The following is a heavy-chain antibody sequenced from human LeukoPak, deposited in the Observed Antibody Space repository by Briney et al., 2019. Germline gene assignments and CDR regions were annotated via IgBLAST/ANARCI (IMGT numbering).Heavy chain of an antibody. CDR3: TRGGSVPATRSFDY. CDR1: GFIFNTYA. J-gene: IGHJ4*02. V-gene: IGHV3-33*01. Sequence: GGSLRLSCAASGFIFNTYAMHWVRQAPGKGLEWVAVLKSDGSDISYADSVKGRFTISRDNAKNTVYLQMNSLRVEDTAVYYCTRGGSVPATRSFDYWGQGTLVTVSS. D-gene: IGHD6-19*01. CDR2: LKSDGSDI.